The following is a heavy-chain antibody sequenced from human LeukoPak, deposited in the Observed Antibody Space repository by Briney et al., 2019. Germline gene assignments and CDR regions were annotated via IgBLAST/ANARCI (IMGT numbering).Heavy chain of an antibody. J-gene: IGHJ6*03. V-gene: IGHV1-18*01. Sequence: ASVKVSCKASGYTFTSYGISWVRQAPGQGLEWMGWISAYNGNTNYAQKLQGRVTMTTDTSTSTAYMELRSLRSDDTAVYYCARAAVYSSSWYGYYYYMDVWGKGTTVTISS. CDR1: GYTFTSYG. CDR3: ARAAVYSSSWYGYYYYMDV. D-gene: IGHD6-13*01. CDR2: ISAYNGNT.